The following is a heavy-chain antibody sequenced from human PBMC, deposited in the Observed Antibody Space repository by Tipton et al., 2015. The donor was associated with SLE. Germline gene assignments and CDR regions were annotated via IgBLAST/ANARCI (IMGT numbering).Heavy chain of an antibody. D-gene: IGHD3-16*01. CDR3: ARAGGWGY. Sequence: TLSLNCTVSGGSISSSTYYWGWIRQPPGKGLEWIGSIYYSGSTYYHPSLKSRVTISVDTSKNQFSLKLSSVTAADTAVYYCARAGGWGYWGQGTLVTVSS. V-gene: IGHV4-39*01. CDR1: GGSISSSTYY. J-gene: IGHJ4*02. CDR2: IYYSGST.